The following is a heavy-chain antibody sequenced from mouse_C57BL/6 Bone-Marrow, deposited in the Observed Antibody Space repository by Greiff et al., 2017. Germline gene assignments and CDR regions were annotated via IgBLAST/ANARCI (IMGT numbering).Heavy chain of an antibody. CDR2: INPYNGGT. J-gene: IGHJ1*03. CDR1: GYTFTDYY. D-gene: IGHD1-1*01. Sequence: VQLQQSGPVLVKPGASVKMSCKASGYTFTDYYMNWVKQSHGKSLEWIGVINPYNGGTSYTQKFKGKATLTVDKSSSTAYMELNSLTSEDSAVYYCASEYYGSSYDWYFDVWGRGTTVTVSS. CDR3: ASEYYGSSYDWYFDV. V-gene: IGHV1-19*01.